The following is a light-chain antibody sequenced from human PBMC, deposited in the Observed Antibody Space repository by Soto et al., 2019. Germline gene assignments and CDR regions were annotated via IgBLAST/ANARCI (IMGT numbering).Light chain of an antibody. CDR1: SSDVGTYNV. Sequence: QSVLTQPASVSGSPGQSITISCSGTSSDVGTYNVVSWYQQHPGKAPKVMIYEGGQRPSGVSNRFSGSKSGNTASLTFSGLQAEDEADYYCCSYAGSTTWVFGGGTKLTVL. CDR3: CSYAGSTTWV. J-gene: IGLJ3*02. V-gene: IGLV2-23*01. CDR2: EGG.